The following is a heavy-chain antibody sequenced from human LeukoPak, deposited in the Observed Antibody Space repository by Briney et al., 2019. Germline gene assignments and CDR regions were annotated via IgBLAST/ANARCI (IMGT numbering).Heavy chain of an antibody. Sequence: PGGSLRLSCAASGFTFSCYAMSWVRQAPGKGLEWVSAISGSGGSTYYADSVKGRFTISRDTSKNTLYLQMNSLRAEDTAVYYCAKGRYSGIYYNWFDPWGQGTLVTVSS. J-gene: IGHJ5*02. D-gene: IGHD1-26*01. CDR3: AKGRYSGIYYNWFDP. CDR2: ISGSGGST. CDR1: GFTFSCYA. V-gene: IGHV3-23*01.